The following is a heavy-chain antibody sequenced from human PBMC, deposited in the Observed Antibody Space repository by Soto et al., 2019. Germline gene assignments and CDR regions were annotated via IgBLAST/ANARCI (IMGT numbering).Heavy chain of an antibody. V-gene: IGHV3-9*01. CDR1: GFTFDDYA. CDR3: AKDQHRLQGYYYYGMDV. Sequence: GGSLRLSCAASGFTFDDYAMHWVRQAPGKGLEWVSGISWNSGSIGYADSVKDRFTISRDNAKNSLYLQMNSLRAEDTALYYCAKDQHRLQGYYYYGMDVWGQGTTVTVSS. D-gene: IGHD5-18*01. J-gene: IGHJ6*02. CDR2: ISWNSGSI.